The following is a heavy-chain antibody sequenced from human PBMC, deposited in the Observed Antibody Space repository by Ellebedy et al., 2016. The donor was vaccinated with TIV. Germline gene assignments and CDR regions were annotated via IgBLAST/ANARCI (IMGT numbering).Heavy chain of an antibody. Sequence: PGGSLRLSCAASGFTFTSYSMNWVRQAPGKGLEWVSYISSTGTTIYYADSVKGRFTISRDNGKISLYLQMNSLTAEDTAVYYCATGAYDIWGQGTMVMVSS. CDR2: ISSTGTTI. CDR1: GFTFTSYS. V-gene: IGHV3-48*04. CDR3: ATGAYDI. J-gene: IGHJ3*02.